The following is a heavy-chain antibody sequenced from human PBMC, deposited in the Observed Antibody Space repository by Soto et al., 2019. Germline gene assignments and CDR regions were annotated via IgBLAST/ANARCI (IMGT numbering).Heavy chain of an antibody. CDR1: GGSISSSSYY. Sequence: SETLSLTCTVSGGSISSSSYYWGWIRQPPGKGLEWIGSIYYSGSTYYNPSLKSRVTISVDTSKNQFSLKLSSVTAADTAVYYCASSRRDYDILTGYYSQGFDYWGQGTLVTVSS. CDR3: ASSRRDYDILTGYYSQGFDY. CDR2: IYYSGST. J-gene: IGHJ4*02. V-gene: IGHV4-39*01. D-gene: IGHD3-9*01.